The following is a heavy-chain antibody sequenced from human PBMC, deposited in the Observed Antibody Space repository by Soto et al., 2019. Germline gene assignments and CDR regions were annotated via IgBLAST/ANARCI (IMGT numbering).Heavy chain of an antibody. CDR3: ARGEYYGSGTPGDY. J-gene: IGHJ4*02. CDR1: GGSISSGDYY. V-gene: IGHV4-30-4*01. Sequence: SETLSLTCTVSGGSISSGDYYWSWIRQPPGKGLEWIGYIYYSGSTYYNPSLKSRVTISVDTSKNQFSLKLSSVTAADTAVYYCARGEYYGSGTPGDYWGQGTLVTVSS. D-gene: IGHD3-10*01. CDR2: IYYSGST.